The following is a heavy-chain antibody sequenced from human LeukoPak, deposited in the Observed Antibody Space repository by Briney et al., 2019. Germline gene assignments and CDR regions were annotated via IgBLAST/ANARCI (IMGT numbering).Heavy chain of an antibody. D-gene: IGHD3-3*01. CDR3: ATDATTYYDFWSGTGPAFDY. CDR2: ISGSGGST. CDR1: GFTFSSYA. J-gene: IGHJ4*02. V-gene: IGHV3-23*01. Sequence: GGSLRLPCAASGFTFSSYAMSWVRQAPGKGLEWVSAISGSGGSTYYADSVKGRFTISRDNSKNTLYLQMNSLRAEDTAVYYCATDATTYYDFWSGTGPAFDYWGQGTLVTVSS.